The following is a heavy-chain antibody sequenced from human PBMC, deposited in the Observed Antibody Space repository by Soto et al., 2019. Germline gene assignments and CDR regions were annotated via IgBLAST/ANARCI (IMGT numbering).Heavy chain of an antibody. CDR3: VSAREYYEVLSGYSREAYYSSGMDV. CDR2: IIPILGPA. J-gene: IGHJ6*02. D-gene: IGHD3-9*01. V-gene: IGHV1-69*01. Sequence: QVQVVQSGAEVKEPGSSVKVSCKASGGTFSNYVVSWVRQAPGQGLEWMGGIIPILGPANYAQKFQGRVTINVDESTGTAFMELTRLKSKDTAVYYCVSAREYYEVLSGYSREAYYSSGMDVWGQGTTVNVSS. CDR1: GGTFSNYV.